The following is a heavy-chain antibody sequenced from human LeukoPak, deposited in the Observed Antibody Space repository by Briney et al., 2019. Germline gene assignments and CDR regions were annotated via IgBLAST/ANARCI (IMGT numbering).Heavy chain of an antibody. CDR2: ISGNGGST. CDR1: GFTFSGYA. D-gene: IGHD2-2*01. CDR3: AKDPGYCGSTSCSVVVDYFAS. J-gene: IGHJ4*02. Sequence: GGSLRLSCVASGFTFSGYAMSWVRQAAGKGLKWVSAISGNGGSTYYADSVKGRFTISRDNSKNTVYLQMNSLRAEDTAVYYCAKDPGYCGSTSCSVVVDYFASWGQGTLVTVSS. V-gene: IGHV3-23*01.